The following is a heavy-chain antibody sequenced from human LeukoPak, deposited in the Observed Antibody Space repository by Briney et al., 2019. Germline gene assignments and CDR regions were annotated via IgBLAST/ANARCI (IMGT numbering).Heavy chain of an antibody. CDR1: GFTFSSYG. J-gene: IGHJ3*01. V-gene: IGHV3-33*06. CDR3: VQEGPRGLAFDV. CDR2: IWYDGSNK. Sequence: GGSLRLSCAASGFTFSSYGMHWVRQAPGKGLEWVAVIWYDGSNKYYADSVKGRFTISRDNSKNTLYLQMNSLRAEDSAVYYCVQEGPRGLAFDVWGQGTKVTVSS.